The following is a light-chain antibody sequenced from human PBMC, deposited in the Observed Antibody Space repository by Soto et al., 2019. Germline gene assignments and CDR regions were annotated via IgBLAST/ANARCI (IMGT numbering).Light chain of an antibody. J-gene: IGKJ1*01. V-gene: IGKV3-11*01. Sequence: EIVLTQSPVILSVSPGARATLSCRASQSVGTYLAWYQQKPGQAPRLLIYDASIRATGIPARFSGSGSGTDFTLTISSLEPEDFAVYFCLQRNFRPGGTFGQGTKVEIK. CDR1: QSVGTY. CDR2: DAS. CDR3: LQRNFRPGGT.